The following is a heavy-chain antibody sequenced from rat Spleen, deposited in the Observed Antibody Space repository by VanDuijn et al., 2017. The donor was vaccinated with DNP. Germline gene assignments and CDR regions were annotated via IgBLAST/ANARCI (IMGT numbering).Heavy chain of an antibody. CDR3: ARGNYPGINTFDY. CDR2: IDSSGGTT. J-gene: IGHJ2*01. D-gene: IGHD1-4*01. Sequence: EVNLVESEGGLVQPGKSLKLSCAASGFTFSNYGMAWVRQAPTKGLEWVATIDSSGGTTYYRDSVKGRFTVSRDDAKSTLYLQMDSLRSEDTATYYCARGNYPGINTFDYWGQGVMVTVSS. CDR1: GFTFSNYG. V-gene: IGHV5-25*01.